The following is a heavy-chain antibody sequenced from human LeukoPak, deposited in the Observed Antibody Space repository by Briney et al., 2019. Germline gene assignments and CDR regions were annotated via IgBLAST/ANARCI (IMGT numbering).Heavy chain of an antibody. J-gene: IGHJ6*02. CDR2: IYYRGST. D-gene: IGHD6-13*01. CDR3: ARGGSSWALYYYYGMDV. CDR1: GGSISSYY. V-gene: IGHV4-59*01. Sequence: PSETLSLTCTVSGGSISSYYWSWIRQPPGKGLEWIGYIYYRGSTNYNPSLKSRVTISVDTSKNQFSLKLSSVTAADTAVYYCARGGSSWALYYYYGMDVWGQGTTVTVSS.